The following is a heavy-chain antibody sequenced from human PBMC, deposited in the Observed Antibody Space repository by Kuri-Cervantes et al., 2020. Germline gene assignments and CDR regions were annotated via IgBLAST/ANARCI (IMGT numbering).Heavy chain of an antibody. CDR2: IYYTGDT. J-gene: IGHJ5*02. V-gene: IGHV4-59*12. Sequence: SETLSLTCSVSGASISSYYWTWIRQPPGQGLEWIGYIYYTGDTNYNPSLKSRVTISVDTSKKQFSLKLSSVTAADTAVYYCARAGSGRGWFDPWGQGTLVTVSS. CDR1: GASISSYY. CDR3: ARAGSGRGWFDP. D-gene: IGHD3-10*01.